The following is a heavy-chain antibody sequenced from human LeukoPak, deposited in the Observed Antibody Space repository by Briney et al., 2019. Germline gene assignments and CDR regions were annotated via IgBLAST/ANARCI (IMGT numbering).Heavy chain of an antibody. CDR2: MRHYSGNT. V-gene: IGHV1-8*01. Sequence: GASVKVSCKASGYTFTSYDISGVRQATGQGLEWVGWMRHYSGNTGYAQKFQGRVIMTRNTSISTAYMELSSLRSEDTAVCYCARGRHNNCWGQGTMVTVSS. CDR3: ARGRHNNC. J-gene: IGHJ3*01. CDR1: GYTFTSYD. D-gene: IGHD1-1*01.